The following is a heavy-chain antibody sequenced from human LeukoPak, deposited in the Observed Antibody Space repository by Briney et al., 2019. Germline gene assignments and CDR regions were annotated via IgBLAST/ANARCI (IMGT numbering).Heavy chain of an antibody. V-gene: IGHV3-21*01. D-gene: IGHD1-26*01. Sequence: PGGSLRLSCADSGFTFSNYNMNWVRQAPGKAMEWVSSNTSSGTYTFYADSVKGRFTISRDNAKNSLYLQMDSLGPEDTAVYYCARDPYSGNYGTYYYYYMDVWGKGTTVTISS. CDR2: NTSSGTYT. CDR1: GFTFSNYN. J-gene: IGHJ6*03. CDR3: ARDPYSGNYGTYYYYYMDV.